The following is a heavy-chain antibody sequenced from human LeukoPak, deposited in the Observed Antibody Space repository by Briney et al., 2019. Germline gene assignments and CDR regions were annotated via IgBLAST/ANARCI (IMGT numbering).Heavy chain of an antibody. J-gene: IGHJ4*02. Sequence: SETLSLTCTVSGGSVSSGSYYWSWIRQPPGKGLEWIGYIYYSGSTNYNPSLKSRVTISVGTSKNQFSLKLSSVTAADTAVYYCARTDYGGNEGYFDYWGQGTLVTVSS. CDR2: IYYSGST. D-gene: IGHD4-23*01. CDR1: GGSVSSGSYY. CDR3: ARTDYGGNEGYFDY. V-gene: IGHV4-61*01.